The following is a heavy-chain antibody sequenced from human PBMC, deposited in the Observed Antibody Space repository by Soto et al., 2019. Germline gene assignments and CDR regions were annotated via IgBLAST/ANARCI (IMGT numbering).Heavy chain of an antibody. D-gene: IGHD6-13*01. J-gene: IGHJ2*01. CDR3: ARLTPRGSSSWYPAWYLDL. CDR2: IYYSGST. V-gene: IGHV4-59*08. CDR1: GGSISSYY. Sequence: QVQLQESGPGLVKPSETLSLTCTVSGGSISSYYWSWIRQPPGKGLEWIGYIYYSGSTNYNPSLTSRVTISVDTSKNQFSLKLSSVTAADTAVYYCARLTPRGSSSWYPAWYLDLWGRGTLVTVSS.